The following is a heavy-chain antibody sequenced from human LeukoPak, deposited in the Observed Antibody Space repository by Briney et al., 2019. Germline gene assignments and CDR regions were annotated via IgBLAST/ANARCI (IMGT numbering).Heavy chain of an antibody. J-gene: IGHJ4*02. D-gene: IGHD4-11*01. CDR1: GYTFASYY. CDR2: INPGGGGT. V-gene: IGHV1-46*01. CDR3: ARDGDYSNYSFDY. Sequence: ASVKVSCKASGYTFASYYMHWVRQAPGQGLEWMGIINPGGGGTTYAQKFQGRVTMTSDTSTRTVYMELSSLRYEDTAVYYCARDGDYSNYSFDYWGQGTLVTVSS.